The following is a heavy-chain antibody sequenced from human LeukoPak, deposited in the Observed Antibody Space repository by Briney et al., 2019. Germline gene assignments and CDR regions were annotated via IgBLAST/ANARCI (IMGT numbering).Heavy chain of an antibody. J-gene: IGHJ4*02. Sequence: GSLRLSCATSGFTFTTYAMSWVRQAPGKGLEWVSSISNSGESTYYADSVKGRFTVSRDNSKNTIYLQMNRLRAEDTAVYFCAKNGPVVGIFRAFDYWGQGTLATVSS. CDR3: AKNGPVVGIFRAFDY. V-gene: IGHV3-23*01. CDR2: ISNSGEST. CDR1: GFTFTTYA. D-gene: IGHD2-15*01.